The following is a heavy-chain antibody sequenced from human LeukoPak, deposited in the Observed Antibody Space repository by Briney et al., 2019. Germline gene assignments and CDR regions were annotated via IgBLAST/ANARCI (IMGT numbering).Heavy chain of an antibody. CDR3: ARDMIEWSHKPSMVRGENWFDP. CDR2: INTDGTTP. V-gene: IGHV3-74*01. D-gene: IGHD3-10*01. CDR1: GFTLSNAW. J-gene: IGHJ5*02. Sequence: GGSLRLSCAASGFTLSNAWMNWVRQAPGMGLVWVSRINTDGTTPTYADSVKGRFTISRDNAKSTLYLQMNSLRAEDTAVYYCARDMIEWSHKPSMVRGENWFDPWGQGTLVTVSS.